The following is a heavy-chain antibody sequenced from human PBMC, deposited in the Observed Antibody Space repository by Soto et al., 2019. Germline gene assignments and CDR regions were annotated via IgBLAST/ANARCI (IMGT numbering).Heavy chain of an antibody. CDR1: VCAIISCYYY. Sequence: SDTLSLTCTFSVCAIISCYYYLSFIRQPPGKGLEWIGYIYYSGSTYYNPSLKSRVTISVDTSKNQFSLKLSSVTAADTAVYYCASHYNTVNTDGWFEHWGQGNMVTVS. CDR3: ASHYNTVNTDGWFEH. D-gene: IGHD4-17*01. CDR2: IYYSGST. J-gene: IGHJ5*02. V-gene: IGHV4-30-4*02.